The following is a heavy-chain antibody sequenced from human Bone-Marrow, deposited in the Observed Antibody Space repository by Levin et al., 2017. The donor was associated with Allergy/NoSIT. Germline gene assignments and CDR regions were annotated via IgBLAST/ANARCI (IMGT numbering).Heavy chain of an antibody. CDR2: IWYDGSNK. CDR1: GFTFSSYG. CDR3: ARDSGFGGEAGMDV. J-gene: IGHJ6*02. D-gene: IGHD2-21*01. Sequence: GGSLRLSCAASGFTFSSYGMHWVRQAPGKGLEWVAVIWYDGSNKYYADSVKGRFTISRDNSKNTLYLQMNSLRAEDTAVYYCARDSGFGGEAGMDVWGQGTTVTVSS. V-gene: IGHV3-33*01.